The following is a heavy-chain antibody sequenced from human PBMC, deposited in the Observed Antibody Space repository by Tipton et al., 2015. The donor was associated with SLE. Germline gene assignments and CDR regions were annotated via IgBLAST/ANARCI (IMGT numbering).Heavy chain of an antibody. V-gene: IGHV4-59*01. J-gene: IGHJ5*02. CDR3: ARGGTVFGVVLKWFGP. Sequence: TLSLTCTVSGGSISSYYWSWIRQPPGKGLEWIGYIYYSGSTNYNPSLKSRVTISVDTSKNQFSLKLSSVTAADTAVYYCARGGTVFGVVLKWFGPWGQGSMVAVSS. D-gene: IGHD3-3*01. CDR1: GGSISSYY. CDR2: IYYSGST.